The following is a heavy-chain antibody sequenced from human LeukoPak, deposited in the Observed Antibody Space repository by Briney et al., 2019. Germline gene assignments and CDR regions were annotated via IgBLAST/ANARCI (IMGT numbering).Heavy chain of an antibody. Sequence: GGSLRLSCAASGFTFDDYALSWVRQAPGKGLEWVSGITWNGATTGYADSVKGRFTISRDNAKNSLYLQMNSLRAEDTALYYCARDRVTITGAHNMVAWGKGTTVTVSS. D-gene: IGHD1-20*01. CDR3: ARDRVTITGAHNMVA. CDR1: GFTFDDYA. V-gene: IGHV3-20*04. CDR2: ITWNGATT. J-gene: IGHJ6*03.